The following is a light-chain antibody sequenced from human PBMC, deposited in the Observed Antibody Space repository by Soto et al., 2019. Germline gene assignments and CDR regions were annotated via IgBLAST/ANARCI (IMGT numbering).Light chain of an antibody. CDR3: HQYYSSLT. V-gene: IGKV3-20*01. CDR2: GSS. J-gene: IGKJ4*01. Sequence: EIELTQSPGTLSLSPGERATLSCRASQDVDGELLAWYQQRPGQAPRLLIYGSSRRATGIPDRFSGGGSGKVIPLTISRVGPEDIALYCCHQYYSSLTFGGGTKVEVK. CDR1: QDVDGEL.